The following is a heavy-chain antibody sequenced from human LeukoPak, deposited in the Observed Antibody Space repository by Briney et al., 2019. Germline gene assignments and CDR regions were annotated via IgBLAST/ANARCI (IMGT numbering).Heavy chain of an antibody. CDR2: IWYDGSNK. CDR1: GFPFSSHG. D-gene: IGHD4-17*01. V-gene: IGHV3-33*01. CDR3: ARRAYGDYDNYFDY. Sequence: GGSLRLSCAAPGFPFSSHGMHSVRQAPGKGLEWVAVIWYDGSNKYYADSVKGRFTISRDNSKNTLYLQMSSLRAEDTAVYYCARRAYGDYDNYFDYWGQGTLVTVSS. J-gene: IGHJ4*02.